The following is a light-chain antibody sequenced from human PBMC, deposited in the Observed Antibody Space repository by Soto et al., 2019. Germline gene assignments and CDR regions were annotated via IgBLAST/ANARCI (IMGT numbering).Light chain of an antibody. Sequence: EIVMTQSPATLSVSPGERATLSCRASQSISNNLAWYQQKPGQAPRLLIYDASTRATGIPARFSGSGSGTECTLTISSLQSEDFAVYYCQQYNNWPWITFGQGTRLETK. J-gene: IGKJ5*01. CDR2: DAS. V-gene: IGKV3-15*01. CDR3: QQYNNWPWIT. CDR1: QSISNN.